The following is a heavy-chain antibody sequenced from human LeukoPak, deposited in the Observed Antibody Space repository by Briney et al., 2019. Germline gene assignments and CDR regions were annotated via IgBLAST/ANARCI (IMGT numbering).Heavy chain of an antibody. J-gene: IGHJ3*02. CDR3: ARAVVTKDAFDI. CDR1: GYTFTSYD. D-gene: IGHD4-23*01. CDR2: MNPNSGNT. V-gene: IGHV1-8*03. Sequence: ASVKVSCKASGYTFTSYDINWVRQATGQGLEWMGWMNPNSGNTGYAQKFQGRVTITRNTSMSTAYMELSSLRSEDTAVYYCARAVVTKDAFDIWGQGTMVTVSS.